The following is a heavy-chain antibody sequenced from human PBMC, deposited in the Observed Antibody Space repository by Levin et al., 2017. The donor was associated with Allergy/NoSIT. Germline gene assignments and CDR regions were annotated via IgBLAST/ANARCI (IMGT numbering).Heavy chain of an antibody. J-gene: IGHJ4*02. D-gene: IGHD3-10*01. V-gene: IGHV3-33*01. Sequence: GGSLRLSCAASGFTFSSYGMHWVRQAPGKGLEWVAVIWYDGSNKYYADSVKGRFTISRDNSKNTLYLQMNSLRAEDTAVYYCARDRGNYYGSGSYPVNWGQGTLVTVSS. CDR3: ARDRGNYYGSGSYPVN. CDR1: GFTFSSYG. CDR2: IWYDGSNK.